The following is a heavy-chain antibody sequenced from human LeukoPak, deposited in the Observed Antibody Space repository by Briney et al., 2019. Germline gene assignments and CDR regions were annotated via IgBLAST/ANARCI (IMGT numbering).Heavy chain of an antibody. D-gene: IGHD5-18*01. CDR3: ARQGSGYSPTYYYYMGV. CDR1: GYSFTSYW. CDR2: IYPGDSDT. J-gene: IGHJ6*03. V-gene: IGHV5-51*01. Sequence: GESLKISCKGSGYSFTSYWIGWVRQMPGKGLEWMGIIYPGDSDTRYSPSFQGQVTISADKSISTAYLQWTSLKASDTAMYYCARQGSGYSPTYYYYMGVWGKGTTVTISS.